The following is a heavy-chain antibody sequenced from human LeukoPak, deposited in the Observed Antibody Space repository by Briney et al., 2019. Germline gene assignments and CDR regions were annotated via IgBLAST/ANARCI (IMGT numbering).Heavy chain of an antibody. CDR3: AKDLVTGSLDY. CDR2: ISSSGGST. J-gene: IGHJ4*02. D-gene: IGHD3-10*01. V-gene: IGHV3-23*01. CDR1: GFTFSSYA. Sequence: GGSLRLSCAASGFTFSSYAMTWVRQAPGKGLEWVSSISSSGGSTYYADSVRGRFTISRDNSKNTLYLQMSSLRAEDTAIYYCAKDLVTGSLDYWGQGTLVTVSS.